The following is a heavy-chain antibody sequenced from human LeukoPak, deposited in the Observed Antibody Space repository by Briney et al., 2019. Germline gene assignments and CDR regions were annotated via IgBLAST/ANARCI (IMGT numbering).Heavy chain of an antibody. V-gene: IGHV1-18*01. CDR3: ARGRGSSDWYYFDY. CDR2: INPYNGYT. J-gene: IGHJ4*02. Sequence: GASVKVSCKASGYTFTNYGIVWVRQAPRQGLEWAGCINPYNGYTSYAQMLQGRVTMTTDTSTGTAYLEVRSLTSDDTAVYYCARGRGSSDWYYFDYWGQGILVTVSS. D-gene: IGHD6-19*01. CDR1: GYTFTNYG.